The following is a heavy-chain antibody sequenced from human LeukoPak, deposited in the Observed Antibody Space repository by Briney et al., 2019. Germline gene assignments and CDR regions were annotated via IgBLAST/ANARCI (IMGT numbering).Heavy chain of an antibody. CDR1: GFTVSSNY. J-gene: IGHJ4*02. CDR2: IYSGSST. D-gene: IGHD3-22*01. V-gene: IGHV3-53*05. Sequence: GGSLRLSCAASGFTVSSNYMSWVRQAPGKGLEWVSVIYSGSSTYYADSVKGRFTISRDNSKNSLYLQMNSLRTEDTALYYCAKDIAYYDSSGYYDYYFDYWGQGTLVTVSS. CDR3: AKDIAYYDSSGYYDYYFDY.